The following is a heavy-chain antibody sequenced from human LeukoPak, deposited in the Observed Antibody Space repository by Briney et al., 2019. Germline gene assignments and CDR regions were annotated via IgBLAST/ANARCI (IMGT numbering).Heavy chain of an antibody. CDR2: ISYDGSNK. CDR3: AKEGAYYDSSGYYIFDY. CDR1: GFTFSSYG. V-gene: IGHV3-30*18. Sequence: GGSLRLSCAASGFTFSSYGMHWVRQAPGKGLEWVAVISYDGSNKYYADSVKGRFTISRDNSKNTLYLQMNSLRAEDTAVYYCAKEGAYYDSSGYYIFDYWGQGTLVTVSS. D-gene: IGHD3-22*01. J-gene: IGHJ4*02.